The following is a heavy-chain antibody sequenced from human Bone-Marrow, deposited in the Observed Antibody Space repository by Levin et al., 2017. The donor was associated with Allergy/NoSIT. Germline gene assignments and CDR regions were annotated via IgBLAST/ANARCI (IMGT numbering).Heavy chain of an antibody. CDR3: ARGFSSSWFGGRFFES. V-gene: IGHV4-59*01. CDR2: IYHSGGI. D-gene: IGHD6-13*01. J-gene: IGHJ4*02. CDR1: DVSISSYY. Sequence: SETLSLTCRVSDVSISSYYWSWIRQPPGKGLEWIGYIYHSGGIDYNPALNSRVIISIDSSKNQVSLTLTSVTAADTATYFCARGFSSSWFGGRFFESWGQGTLVTVSS.